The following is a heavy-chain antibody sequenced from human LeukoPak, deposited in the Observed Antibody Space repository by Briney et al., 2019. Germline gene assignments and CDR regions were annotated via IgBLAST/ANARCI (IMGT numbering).Heavy chain of an antibody. CDR3: ASLKDIVGATVDY. Sequence: SETLSLTCTVSGGSISSYYWSWIRQPPGKGLEWIGYFYYSGSTNYNPSLKSRVTISVDTSKNQFSLKLSSVTAADTAVYYCASLKDIVGATVDYWGQGTLVTVSS. CDR1: GGSISSYY. V-gene: IGHV4-59*01. J-gene: IGHJ4*02. CDR2: FYYSGST. D-gene: IGHD1-26*01.